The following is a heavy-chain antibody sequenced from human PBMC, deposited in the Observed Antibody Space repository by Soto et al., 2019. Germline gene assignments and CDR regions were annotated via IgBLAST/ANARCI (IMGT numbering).Heavy chain of an antibody. Sequence: GESLKIYCKGSGYSFAGYWITWVRQKPGKGLEWMGRIDPSDSQTYYSPPFRGQGTISVTKSITTVFLQWSSMRASDTAMYYCARCFSTSCPLDYWGEGILVTVSS. D-gene: IGHD2-2*01. CDR3: ARCFSTSCPLDY. CDR1: GYSFAGYW. V-gene: IGHV5-10-1*04. J-gene: IGHJ4*02. CDR2: IDPSDSQT.